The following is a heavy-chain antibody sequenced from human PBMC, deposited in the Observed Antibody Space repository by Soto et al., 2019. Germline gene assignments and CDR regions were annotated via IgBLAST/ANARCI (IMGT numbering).Heavy chain of an antibody. CDR2: ICPGDSDT. J-gene: IGHJ6*03. CDR3: ARHLKYSSSSGAYNSYMDV. D-gene: IGHD6-6*01. CDR1: GSRFTSYC. V-gene: IGHV5-51*01. Sequence: GKSLTXSCKGSGSRFTSYCSGWVREMRGKGMEWMGIICPGDSDTRYVPSFQGRVTISADKSISPASLRWSRLKASGTAMYYCARHLKYSSSSGAYNSYMDVLGKGTTVTVSS.